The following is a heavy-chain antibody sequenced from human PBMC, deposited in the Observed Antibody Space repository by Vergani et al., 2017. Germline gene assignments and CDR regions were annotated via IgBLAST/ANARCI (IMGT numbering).Heavy chain of an antibody. CDR1: GFTFSSYS. CDR2: ISSSSSYI. V-gene: IGHV3-21*01. D-gene: IGHD3-16*01. CDR3: ASINDDYVGGAVDY. J-gene: IGHJ4*02. Sequence: EVQLVESGGGLVKPGGSLRLSCAASGFTFSSYSMNWVRQAPGKGLEWVSSISSSSSYIYYADSVKGRITISRDNAKNSLHLQMNSLRAEDTAVYYCASINDDYVGGAVDYWGQGTLVTVSS.